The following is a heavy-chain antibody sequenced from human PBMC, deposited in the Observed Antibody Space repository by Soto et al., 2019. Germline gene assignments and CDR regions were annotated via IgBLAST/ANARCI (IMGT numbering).Heavy chain of an antibody. CDR1: GYTFTSYY. CDR3: ARAFAGLFVPYDYDGMDV. Sequence: AAVQVSFKACGYTFTSYYMHWLRQAPGQGLAWMGMLNPSGGTTKYAQKFQGRVTVTSDSSTSTVYMELSSLRSEDTAVYHCARAFAGLFVPYDYDGMDVWGQGTKVTVSS. V-gene: IGHV1-46*01. CDR2: LNPSGGTT. J-gene: IGHJ6*02. D-gene: IGHD3-3*01.